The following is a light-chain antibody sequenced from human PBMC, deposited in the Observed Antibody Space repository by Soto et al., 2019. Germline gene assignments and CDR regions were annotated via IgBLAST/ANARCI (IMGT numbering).Light chain of an antibody. J-gene: IGKJ1*01. CDR2: GAS. CDR3: HHCGGSQP. V-gene: IGKV3-20*01. Sequence: EIVLTQSPGTLSLSPGERATLSYRASQSIISSNLFWYQQKPGQAPRLLIYGASSRATGIPDRFSGSGSGTDFTLTISSLEAEDFAVYFCHHCGGSQPFGQGTKVETK. CDR1: QSIISSN.